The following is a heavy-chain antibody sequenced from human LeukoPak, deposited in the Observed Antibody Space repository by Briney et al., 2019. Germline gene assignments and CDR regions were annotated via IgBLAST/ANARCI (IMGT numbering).Heavy chain of an antibody. D-gene: IGHD2-2*01. CDR1: GFTFSSYG. CDR3: AKAGDYCSSTSCYGTDY. Sequence: GGSLRLSCAASGFTFSSYGMHWVRQAPGKGLEWVAFIRYDGSNKYYADSVKGRFTISRDNSKNTLYPQMNSLRAEDTAVYYCAKAGDYCSSTSCYGTDYWGQGTLVTVSS. V-gene: IGHV3-30*02. CDR2: IRYDGSNK. J-gene: IGHJ4*02.